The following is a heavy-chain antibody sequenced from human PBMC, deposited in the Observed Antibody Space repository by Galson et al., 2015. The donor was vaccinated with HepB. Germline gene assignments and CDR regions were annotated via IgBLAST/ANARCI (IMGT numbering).Heavy chain of an antibody. CDR2: IKQDGSEK. CDR1: GFTFSRYW. J-gene: IGHJ4*02. CDR3: AREGGGDPVDY. V-gene: IGHV3-7*03. D-gene: IGHD3-10*01. Sequence: SLRLSCAASGFTFSRYWMSWVRQAPGKGLEWVANIKQDGSEKYYVDSVKGRFTISRDNAKNSLYLQMNSLRAEDTAVYYCAREGGGDPVDYWGQGTLVTVSS.